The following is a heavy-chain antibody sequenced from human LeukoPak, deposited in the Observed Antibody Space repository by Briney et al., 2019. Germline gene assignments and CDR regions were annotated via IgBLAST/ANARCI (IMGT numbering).Heavy chain of an antibody. V-gene: IGHV4-30-2*01. CDR3: ARGGGNRRYYFDY. Sequence: SETLSPTCAVSGGSISSGGYSWSWIRQPPGKGLEWIGYIYHSGSTYYNPSLKSRVTISVDRSKNQFSLKLSPVTAADTAVSYWARGGGNRRYYFDYWGQGTLVTVSS. CDR2: IYHSGST. J-gene: IGHJ4*02. D-gene: IGHD3-16*01. CDR1: GGSISSGGYS.